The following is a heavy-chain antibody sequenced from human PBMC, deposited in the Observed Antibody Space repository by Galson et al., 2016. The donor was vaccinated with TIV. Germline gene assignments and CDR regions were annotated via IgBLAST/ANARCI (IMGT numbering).Heavy chain of an antibody. Sequence: SLRLSCAASGFDVSTFAMAWVRQAPGKGLEWVSTFSSSGRSTYYADSLEGRFTISRDNTKNTVYLQMNSLRSEDTAMYYCARSLRYYDFWSGYSWGQGTLVTVSS. CDR2: FSSSGRST. V-gene: IGHV3-23*01. D-gene: IGHD3-3*01. CDR3: ARSLRYYDFWSGYS. J-gene: IGHJ5*02. CDR1: GFDVSTFA.